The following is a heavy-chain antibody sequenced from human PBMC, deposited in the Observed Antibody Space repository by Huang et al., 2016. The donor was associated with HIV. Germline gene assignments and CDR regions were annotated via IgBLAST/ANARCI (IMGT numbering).Heavy chain of an antibody. CDR3: VRCPGYYFEPSRYFDAFDI. J-gene: IGHJ3*02. CDR2: SKHSGTT. D-gene: IGHD3-22*01. Sequence: VQLQQWGASLLKPSETLSLTCAVSGGTFTGSFSGWVRQAPGKGLAWSAESKHSGTTPDNPSLKSRVRMSVDVSNKQFSLSLKSVTAAETAVYFCVRCPGYYFEPSRYFDAFDIWGPGTMVTVS. CDR1: GGTFTGSF. V-gene: IGHV4-34*02.